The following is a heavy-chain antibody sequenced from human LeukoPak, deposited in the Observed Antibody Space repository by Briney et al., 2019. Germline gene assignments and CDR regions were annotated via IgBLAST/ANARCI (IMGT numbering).Heavy chain of an antibody. V-gene: IGHV3-23*01. D-gene: IGHD3-10*01. CDR1: GFSFSSYV. CDR3: AIDRAMVRGVITEFDY. CDR2: ISGSGGST. J-gene: IGHJ4*02. Sequence: GGSLRLSCADSGFSFSSYVMSWVRPAPGKGREWVSAISGSGGSTYYADSLKGRFTISRDNSKNTLYLQMTSVRAEDTAVYCCAIDRAMVRGVITEFDYWGQETLVTVS.